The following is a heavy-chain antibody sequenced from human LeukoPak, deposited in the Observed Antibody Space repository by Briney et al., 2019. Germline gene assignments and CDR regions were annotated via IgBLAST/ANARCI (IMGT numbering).Heavy chain of an antibody. CDR2: ISSSGSTI. CDR1: GFTFSSYE. CDR3: AIGIYYFDY. V-gene: IGHV3-48*03. D-gene: IGHD1-14*01. J-gene: IGHJ4*02. Sequence: GGSLRLSCAASGFTFSSYEMNWVRQAPGKGLEWVSCISSSGSTIYYADSVKGRFTISRDNAKNSLYLQMNSLRAEDTAVYYCAIGIYYFDYWGQGTLVTVSS.